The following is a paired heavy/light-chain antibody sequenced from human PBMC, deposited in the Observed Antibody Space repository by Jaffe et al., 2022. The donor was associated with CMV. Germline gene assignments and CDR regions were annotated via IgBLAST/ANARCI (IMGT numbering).Light chain of an antibody. V-gene: IGKV3-20*01. CDR2: GAS. CDR1: QSVSSSY. CDR3: QQYGSSPPAT. Sequence: EIVLTQSPGTLSLSPGERATLSCRASQSVSSSYLAWYQQKPGQAPRLLIYGASSRATGIPDRFSGSGSGTDFTLTISRLEPEDFAVYYCQQYGSSPPATFGQGTRLEIK. J-gene: IGKJ5*01.
Heavy chain of an antibody. D-gene: IGHD5-12*01. CDR1: GFSLSNARMG. CDR2: IFSNDEK. J-gene: IGHJ6*02. Sequence: QVTLKESGPVLVKPTETLTLTCTVSGFSLSNARMGVSWIRQPPGKALEWLAHIFSNDEKSYSTSLKSRLTISKDTSKSQVVLTMTNMDPVDTATYYCARIRGGYSGYDYYPYYYGMDVWGQGTTVTVSS. CDR3: ARIRGGYSGYDYYPYYYGMDV. V-gene: IGHV2-26*01.